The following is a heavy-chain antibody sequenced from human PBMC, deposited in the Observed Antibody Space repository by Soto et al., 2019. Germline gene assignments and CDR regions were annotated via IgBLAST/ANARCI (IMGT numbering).Heavy chain of an antibody. J-gene: IGHJ4*02. CDR2: IYHSGST. V-gene: IGHV4-30-2*01. CDR1: GGSISSGGYS. D-gene: IGHD5-18*01. Sequence: SETLSLTCAVSGGSISSGGYSWSWIRQPPGKGLEWIGYIYHSGSTYYNPSLKSRVTISVDRSKNQFSLKLSSVTAADTAVYYCARVAGYSYGDYYFDYWGQGTLVTVSS. CDR3: ARVAGYSYGDYYFDY.